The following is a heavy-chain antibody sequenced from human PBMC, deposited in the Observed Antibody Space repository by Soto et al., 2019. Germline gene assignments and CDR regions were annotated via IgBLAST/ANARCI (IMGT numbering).Heavy chain of an antibody. CDR2: ISGSGGST. J-gene: IGHJ6*02. CDR3: ATNPGYSSGWYSSGTYYYGMDV. CDR1: GFTFSSYA. Sequence: GGSLRLSCAASGFTFSSYAMSWVRQAPGKGLEWVSAISGSGGSTYYADSVKGRFTISRDNSKNTLYLQMNSLRAEDTAVYYCATNPGYSSGWYSSGTYYYGMDVWGQGTTVTVSS. D-gene: IGHD6-19*01. V-gene: IGHV3-23*01.